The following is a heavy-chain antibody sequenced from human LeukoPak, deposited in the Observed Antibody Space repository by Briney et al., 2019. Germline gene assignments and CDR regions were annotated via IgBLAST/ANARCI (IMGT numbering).Heavy chain of an antibody. V-gene: IGHV3-11*01. CDR3: ARASGIVVVVGSAFDI. Sequence: PGGSLRLSCAASGLTFSDYYMSWIRQAPGKGLEWVSYISSSGSTIYYADSVKGRFTISRDNAKNSLYLQMNSLRAEDTTVYYCARASGIVVVVGSAFDIWGQGTMVTVSS. CDR1: GLTFSDYY. J-gene: IGHJ3*02. CDR2: ISSSGSTI. D-gene: IGHD2-15*01.